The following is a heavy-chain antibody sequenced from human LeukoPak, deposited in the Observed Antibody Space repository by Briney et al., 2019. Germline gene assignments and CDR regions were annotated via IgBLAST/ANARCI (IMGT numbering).Heavy chain of an antibody. D-gene: IGHD4-17*01. CDR3: ARSMQVNGDYVWYYFDY. CDR2: ISWSGGNT. CDR1: GFTFDDYG. J-gene: IGHJ4*02. V-gene: IGHV3-20*04. Sequence: PGGSLRLSCAASGFTFDDYGMSWVRQAPGKGLEWVSGISWSGGNTGYADSVKGRFTISRDNAKNSLYLQMNSLRAEDTAVYYCARSMQVNGDYVWYYFDYWGQGTLVTVSS.